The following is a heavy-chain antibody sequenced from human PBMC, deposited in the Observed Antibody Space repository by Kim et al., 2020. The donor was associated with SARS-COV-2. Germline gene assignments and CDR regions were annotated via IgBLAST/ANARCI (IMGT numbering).Heavy chain of an antibody. CDR3: ARVGDYYDSSGYSNAFD. D-gene: IGHD3-22*01. CDR1: GFTFSSYA. Sequence: GGSLRLSCAASGFTFSSYAMHWVRQAPGKGLEYVSAISSNGGSTYYANSVKGRFTISRDNSKNTLYLQMGSLRAEDMAVYYCARVGDYYDSSGYSNAFD. CDR2: ISSNGGST. V-gene: IGHV3-64*01. J-gene: IGHJ3*02.